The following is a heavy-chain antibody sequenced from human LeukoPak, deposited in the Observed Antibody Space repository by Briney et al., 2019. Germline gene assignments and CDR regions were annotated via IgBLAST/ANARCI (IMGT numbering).Heavy chain of an antibody. Sequence: SETLSLTCTVSGGSMITDTFYWVWIRQPPGKWLEWIANMYSNGGGRQYNRSLTNRVSISVDTSRNQFFLNLNSVTAADTAIYYCTRRTYSTYMDVWGQGTTVTVSS. V-gene: IGHV4-39*01. CDR1: GGSMITDTFY. CDR3: TRRTYSTYMDV. J-gene: IGHJ6*03. CDR2: MYSNGGGR. D-gene: IGHD1-7*01.